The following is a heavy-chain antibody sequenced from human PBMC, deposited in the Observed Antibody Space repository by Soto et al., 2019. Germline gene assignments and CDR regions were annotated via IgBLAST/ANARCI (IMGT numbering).Heavy chain of an antibody. J-gene: IGHJ3*02. CDR1: GYTLTELS. V-gene: IGHV1-24*01. D-gene: IGHD6-19*01. CDR2: FDPEDGET. Sequence: AASVKVSCKVSGYTLTELSMHWVRQAPGKGLEWMGGFDPEDGETIYAQKFQGRVTMTEDTSTDTAYMELSSLRSEDTAVYYCATPISGWYQGGAFDIWGQGTMVTVS. CDR3: ATPISGWYQGGAFDI.